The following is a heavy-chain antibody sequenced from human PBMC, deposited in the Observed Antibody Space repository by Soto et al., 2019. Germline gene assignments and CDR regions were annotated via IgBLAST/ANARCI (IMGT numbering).Heavy chain of an antibody. V-gene: IGHV3-11*06. CDR3: ARNFDSGGYYSDY. Sequence: GGSLRLSCAASGFPFSDYYMSWIRQAPGEGLEWISYISSSAYTIYADSVKGRFTISRDNAKNSLFLQMTRLRVEDTAVYYCARNFDSGGYYSDYWGKGAMVTVSS. CDR2: ISSSAYT. D-gene: IGHD3-22*01. CDR1: GFPFSDYY. J-gene: IGHJ4*02.